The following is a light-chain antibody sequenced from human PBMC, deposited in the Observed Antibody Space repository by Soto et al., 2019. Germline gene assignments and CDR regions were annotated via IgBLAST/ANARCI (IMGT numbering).Light chain of an antibody. Sequence: EIVLTQSPATLSLSPGERATLSFRASQSISDFLAWYQQKPGQAPRLLIYGASSRATGIPDRFSGSGSGTDFTLTISSLEPEDFAVYYCQQRSNWALTFGGGTKVDIK. CDR2: GAS. CDR3: QQRSNWALT. V-gene: IGKV3-11*01. J-gene: IGKJ4*01. CDR1: QSISDF.